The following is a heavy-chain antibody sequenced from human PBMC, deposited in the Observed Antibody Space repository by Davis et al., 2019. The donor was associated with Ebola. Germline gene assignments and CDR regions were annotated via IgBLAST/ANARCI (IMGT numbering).Heavy chain of an antibody. CDR3: TREGAFKGWYFDY. D-gene: IGHD2-15*01. CDR1: GFTSGDYA. CDR2: IRSKAYGGTT. Sequence: PGRSLTLSCTASGFTSGDYAMSWFRQVPGKGLEWVGFIRSKAYGGTTEYAASVKRRFTISRDDSKSIAYLQMNSLKTEDTAVYYCTREGAFKGWYFDYWGQGTLVTVSS. V-gene: IGHV3-49*03. J-gene: IGHJ4*02.